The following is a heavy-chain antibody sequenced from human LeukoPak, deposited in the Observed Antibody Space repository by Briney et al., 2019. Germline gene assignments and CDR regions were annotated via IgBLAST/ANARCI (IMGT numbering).Heavy chain of an antibody. V-gene: IGHV3-33*01. CDR1: GFSFSNYD. Sequence: GGSLRLSCAASGFSFSNYDMHWLRQAPGKGLEWVAVIWYDGSNKYYADSVKGRFTISRDNSKNTLYLQMNSLRVEDTAVYYCARGDPTVTTKQNFDYWGQGTLVTVSS. CDR2: IWYDGSNK. CDR3: ARGDPTVTTKQNFDY. J-gene: IGHJ4*02. D-gene: IGHD4-17*01.